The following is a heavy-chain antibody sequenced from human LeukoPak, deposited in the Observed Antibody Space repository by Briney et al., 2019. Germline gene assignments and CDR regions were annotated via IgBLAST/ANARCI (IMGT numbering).Heavy chain of an antibody. Sequence: GGSLRLSCAAPGFTFSRYWMHWVRQAPGKGLLWVSRINSDGSSTYYADSVKGRFTTSRDNAKNALHLQMNSLTAEDTAVYYCVLDLFSSFAFDIWGQGTMVTVSS. CDR3: VLDLFSSFAFDI. CDR1: GFTFSRYW. V-gene: IGHV3-74*01. J-gene: IGHJ3*02. D-gene: IGHD3/OR15-3a*01. CDR2: INSDGSST.